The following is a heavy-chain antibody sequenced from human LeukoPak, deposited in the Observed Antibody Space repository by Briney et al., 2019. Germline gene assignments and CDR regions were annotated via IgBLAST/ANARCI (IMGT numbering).Heavy chain of an antibody. D-gene: IGHD6-13*01. CDR3: AKDGGLTIVAAGSSYGLDV. CDR2: ISGDGVST. Sequence: GGSLRLSCAASGFTFSTYAMNWVRQAPGKGLEWVSGISGDGVSTYYRDSVKDRFTISRDNSKNTLHLQMNSLRAEDTALYYCAKDGGLTIVAAGSSYGLDVWGPGTTVTVSS. J-gene: IGHJ6*02. CDR1: GFTFSTYA. V-gene: IGHV3-23*01.